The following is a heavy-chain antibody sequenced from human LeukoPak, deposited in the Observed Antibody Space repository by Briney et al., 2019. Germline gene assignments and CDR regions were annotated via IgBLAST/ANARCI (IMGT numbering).Heavy chain of an antibody. J-gene: IGHJ4*02. CDR3: ARGPIGVGIDY. D-gene: IGHD3-3*01. CDR1: GGSISSHY. CDR2: IYYSGTT. Sequence: PSETLSLTCTVSGGSISSHYCSWIRQPAGKGLEWIGYIYYSGTTNYNPSLKSRVTISVDTSKNQFSLKLSSVTAADTAVYYCARGPIGVGIDYWGQGTLVTVSS. V-gene: IGHV4-59*11.